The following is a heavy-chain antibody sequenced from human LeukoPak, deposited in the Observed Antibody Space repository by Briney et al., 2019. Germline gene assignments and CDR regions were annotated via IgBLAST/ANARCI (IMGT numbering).Heavy chain of an antibody. CDR3: AATYCGGDCYSASDY. CDR1: GFTFSSYS. Sequence: PGGSLRLSCAASGFTFSSYSMNWVRQAPGKGLEWASYISSSSSTIYYADSVKGRFTISRDNAKNSLYLQMNSLRAEDTAVYYCAATYCGGDCYSASDYWGQGTLVTVSS. D-gene: IGHD2-21*02. CDR2: ISSSSSTI. V-gene: IGHV3-48*01. J-gene: IGHJ4*02.